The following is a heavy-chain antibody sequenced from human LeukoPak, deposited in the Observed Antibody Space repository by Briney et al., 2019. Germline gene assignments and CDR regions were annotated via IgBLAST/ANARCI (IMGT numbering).Heavy chain of an antibody. Sequence: GGSLRLSCAASGFTFSRYWMTWVRQATGKGLEWVANIKQDGSEKYYVDSVKGRFTISRDNGKNSLYLQMNSLRAEDTAVYYCARSRITMIVLVMTKYYFDYWGQGTLVTVSS. CDR2: IKQDGSEK. CDR3: ARSRITMIVLVMTKYYFDY. J-gene: IGHJ4*02. CDR1: GFTFSRYW. D-gene: IGHD3-22*01. V-gene: IGHV3-7*01.